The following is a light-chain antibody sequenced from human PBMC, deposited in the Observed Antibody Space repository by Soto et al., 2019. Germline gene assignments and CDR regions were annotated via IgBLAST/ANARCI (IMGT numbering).Light chain of an antibody. CDR2: GAS. CDR3: QQYGSSPPLT. CDR1: QTVSSNY. J-gene: IGKJ4*01. V-gene: IGKV3-20*01. Sequence: EIVLTQSPGTLSLSPGERATLSCRASQTVSSNYLAWYQQKPGQAPRFLIYGASSRATGIPDRFSGSGSGTDFTLTISRLEPEDFAVYYCQQYGSSPPLTFGGGTKVDIK.